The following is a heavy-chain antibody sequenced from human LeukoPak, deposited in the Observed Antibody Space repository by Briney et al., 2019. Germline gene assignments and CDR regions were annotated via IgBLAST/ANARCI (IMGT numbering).Heavy chain of an antibody. V-gene: IGHV1-69*13. D-gene: IGHD3-16*01. CDR2: IIPIFGTA. CDR3: ARGGGGDAFDI. CDR1: GYTFTSYA. Sequence: ASVKVSCKASGYTFTSYAMNWVRQAPGQGLEWMGGIIPIFGTANYAQKFQGRVTITADESTSTAYMELSSLRSEDTAVYYCARGGGGDAFDIWGQGTMVTVSS. J-gene: IGHJ3*02.